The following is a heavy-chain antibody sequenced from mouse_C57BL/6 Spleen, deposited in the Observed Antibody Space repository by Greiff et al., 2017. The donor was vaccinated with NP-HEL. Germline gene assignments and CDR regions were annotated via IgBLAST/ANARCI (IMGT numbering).Heavy chain of an antibody. CDR2: IDPANGNT. Sequence: EVQLVESVAELVRPGASVKLSCTASGFNIKNTYMHWVKQRPEQGLEWIGRIDPANGNTKYAPKFQGKATITADTSSNTAYLQLSSLTSEDTAIYYCAAITTVVARYYFDYWGQGTTLTVSS. D-gene: IGHD1-1*01. CDR1: GFNIKNTY. J-gene: IGHJ2*01. CDR3: AAITTVVARYYFDY. V-gene: IGHV14-3*01.